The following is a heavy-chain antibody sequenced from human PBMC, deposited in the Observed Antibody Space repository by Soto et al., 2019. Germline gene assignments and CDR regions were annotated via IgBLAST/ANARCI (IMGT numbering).Heavy chain of an antibody. V-gene: IGHV4-34*01. D-gene: IGHD3-10*01. CDR2: INHSGST. Sequence: PSETLSLTCAVYGGSFSGYYWSWIRQPPGKGLEWIGEINHSGSTNYNPSLKSRVTISVDTSKNQFSLKLSSVTAADTAVYYCARASGTMVRGVIPQGPLDYWGQGTLVTVS. CDR1: GGSFSGYY. J-gene: IGHJ4*02. CDR3: ARASGTMVRGVIPQGPLDY.